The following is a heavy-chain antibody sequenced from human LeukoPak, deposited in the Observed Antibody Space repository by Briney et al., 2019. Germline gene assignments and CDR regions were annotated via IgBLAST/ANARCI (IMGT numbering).Heavy chain of an antibody. CDR2: ISGYNGNT. CDR3: ARGLIVVVPAAIGPQKQVDFDY. CDR1: GYTFTNYG. V-gene: IGHV1-18*01. J-gene: IGHJ4*02. D-gene: IGHD2-2*01. Sequence: GASVKVSCKASGYTFTNYGISWVRQAPGQGLEWMGWISGYNGNTNYAQKLQGRVTMTTDTSTSTAYLELRSLKSDDTAVYYCARGLIVVVPAAIGPQKQVDFDYWGQGTLVTVSS.